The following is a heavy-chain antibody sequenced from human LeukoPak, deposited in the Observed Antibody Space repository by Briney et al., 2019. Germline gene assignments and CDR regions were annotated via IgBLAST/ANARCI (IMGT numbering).Heavy chain of an antibody. Sequence: SETLSLTCTVSGGSISSYYWSWIRQPPGKGLECIGYIYYSGSTNYNPSLKSRVTISVDTSKNQFSLKLSSVTAADTAVYYCARLYYYYDSSGYYDAFDIWGQGTMVTVSS. D-gene: IGHD3-22*01. CDR2: IYYSGST. V-gene: IGHV4-59*08. CDR1: GGSISSYY. CDR3: ARLYYYYDSSGYYDAFDI. J-gene: IGHJ3*02.